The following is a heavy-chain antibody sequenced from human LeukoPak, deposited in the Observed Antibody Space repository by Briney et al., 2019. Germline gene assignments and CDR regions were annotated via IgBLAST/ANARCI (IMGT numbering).Heavy chain of an antibody. V-gene: IGHV4-59*01. CDR2: MYYTGST. CDR1: GHSISSYY. Sequence: SETLSLTCTVSGHSISSYYWNWIRQPPGKGLEWIGYMYYTGSTNCNPSLKSRVTMSVDTSKNQFSLKLNSVTAADTAVYYCARGLRSSSWFFDYWGQGTLVTVSS. CDR3: ARGLRSSSWFFDY. J-gene: IGHJ4*02. D-gene: IGHD6-13*01.